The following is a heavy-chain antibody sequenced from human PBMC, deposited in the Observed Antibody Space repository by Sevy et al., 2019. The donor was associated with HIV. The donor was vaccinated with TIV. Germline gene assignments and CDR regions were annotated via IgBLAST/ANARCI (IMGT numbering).Heavy chain of an antibody. CDR3: ARDPLYYSHRDSYHLKYYFDY. V-gene: IGHV3-33*01. D-gene: IGHD3-10*01. CDR2: IWHDGNYK. J-gene: IGHJ4*02. CDR1: GFAFSRYG. Sequence: GGSLSLSCGASGFAFSRYGMHWVRQAPGKGLEWVAVIWHDGNYKYYADSVKGRFTISRDNSKNTLYLQMNSLRGDDSAVYFCARDPLYYSHRDSYHLKYYFDYWGQGTQVTVSS.